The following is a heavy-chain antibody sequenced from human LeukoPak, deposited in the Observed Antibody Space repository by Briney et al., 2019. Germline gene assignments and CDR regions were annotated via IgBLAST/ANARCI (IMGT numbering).Heavy chain of an antibody. CDR1: GYTFTNYG. D-gene: IGHD1-26*01. V-gene: IGHV1-18*01. Sequence: GASVKVSCKASGYTFTNYGISWVRQAPGQGLEWMGWISAYNGNTNYAQNLQGRVTMTKDTSTSTAYMELRSLRSDDTAVYYCASQGGGSYYRGVADDAFDIWGQGTMVTVSS. J-gene: IGHJ3*02. CDR2: ISAYNGNT. CDR3: ASQGGGSYYRGVADDAFDI.